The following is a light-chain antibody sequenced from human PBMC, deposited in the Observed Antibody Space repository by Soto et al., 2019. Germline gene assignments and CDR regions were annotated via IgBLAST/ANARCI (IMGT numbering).Light chain of an antibody. J-gene: IGLJ3*02. CDR2: DVT. CDR1: SSDVDDYKY. V-gene: IGLV2-14*03. CDR3: NSYRNSDSLVV. Sequence: QSALPQPASVSGSPGQSITISCTGASSDVDDYKYVSWYQQHPGKAPKLMIYDVTNRPSGVSNRFSGSKSGNTASLTISGLQTEDEADYYCNSYRNSDSLVVFGGGTKLTVL.